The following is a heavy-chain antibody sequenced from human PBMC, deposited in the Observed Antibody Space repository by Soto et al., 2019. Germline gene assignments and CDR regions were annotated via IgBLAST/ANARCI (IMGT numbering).Heavy chain of an antibody. J-gene: IGHJ5*02. CDR2: IYYSGST. V-gene: IGHV4-30-4*01. CDR3: ASQTYYYDSSGPQGGWFDP. D-gene: IGHD3-22*01. CDR1: GGSISSGDYY. Sequence: PSETLSLTCTVSGGSISSGDYYWSWIRQPPWKGLEWIGYIYYSGSTYYNPSLKSRVTISVDTSKNQFSLKLSSVTAADTAVYYCASQTYYYDSSGPQGGWFDPWGQGXLVTVYS.